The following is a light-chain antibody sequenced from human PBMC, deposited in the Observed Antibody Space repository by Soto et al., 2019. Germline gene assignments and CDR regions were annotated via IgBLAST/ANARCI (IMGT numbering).Light chain of an antibody. CDR3: GSYTGSITYV. V-gene: IGLV2-14*01. Sequence: QAVVTQPASVSGSLGQSITISCTGTTSDVGGYNYVSWYQQHPGKAPILMIYEVTNRPSGVPNRFSGSKSGNTASLTISGLQVEDEAEYYCGSYTGSITYVFGTGTKLTVL. CDR1: TSDVGGYNY. CDR2: EVT. J-gene: IGLJ1*01.